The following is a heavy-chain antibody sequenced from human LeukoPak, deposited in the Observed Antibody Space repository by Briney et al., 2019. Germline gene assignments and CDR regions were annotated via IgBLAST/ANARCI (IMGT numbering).Heavy chain of an antibody. J-gene: IGHJ4*02. Sequence: PGGSLRLSCEASGFSFSSHWMDWVRQAPGKGLEWVANINQDGSEKYFVDSVKGRFTISRDNAKNSLYLQMNSPRVEDTAVYYCARDGYYGSGNYEHYWGQGTLVTVSS. V-gene: IGHV3-7*05. CDR2: INQDGSEK. CDR3: ARDGYYGSGNYEHY. CDR1: GFSFSSHW. D-gene: IGHD3-10*01.